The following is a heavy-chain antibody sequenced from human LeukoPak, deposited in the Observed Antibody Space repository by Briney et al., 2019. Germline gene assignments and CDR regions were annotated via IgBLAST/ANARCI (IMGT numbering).Heavy chain of an antibody. Sequence: SVKVSCKASGGTFGSYAISWVRQAPGKGLEWMGGIIPIFGTANYAQKFQGRVTITADESTSTAYMELSSLRSEDTAVYYCARIGLQQLVPRSYYYMDVWGKGTTVTVSS. CDR1: GGTFGSYA. D-gene: IGHD6-6*01. V-gene: IGHV1-69*01. J-gene: IGHJ6*03. CDR2: IIPIFGTA. CDR3: ARIGLQQLVPRSYYYMDV.